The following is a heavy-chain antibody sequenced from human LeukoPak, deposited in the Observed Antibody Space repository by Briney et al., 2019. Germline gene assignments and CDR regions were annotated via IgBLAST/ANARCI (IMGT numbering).Heavy chain of an antibody. CDR2: ISGSGGST. CDR3: AKGRGWVGY. J-gene: IGHJ4*02. Sequence: QTGGSLRLSCAASGFTFSNYWMTWVRQAPGKGLEWVSAISGSGGSTYYADSVKGRFTISRDNSKNTLYLQMNSLRAEDTAVYYCAKGRGWVGYWGQGTLVTVSS. V-gene: IGHV3-23*01. D-gene: IGHD6-19*01. CDR1: GFTFSNYW.